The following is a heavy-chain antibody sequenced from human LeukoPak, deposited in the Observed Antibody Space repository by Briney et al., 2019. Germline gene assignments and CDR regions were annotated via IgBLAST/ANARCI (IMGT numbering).Heavy chain of an antibody. Sequence: GESLKISCKGCGSSFNTYWIAWVRQMPGKGLEWMGIIYPGDSDTTYSPSFQGQVTISADKSITTAYLQWSSLKASDTAMYYCARANWGTSAFDYWGQGTLVTVSS. V-gene: IGHV5-51*01. CDR1: GSSFNTYW. D-gene: IGHD7-27*01. CDR2: IYPGDSDT. CDR3: ARANWGTSAFDY. J-gene: IGHJ4*02.